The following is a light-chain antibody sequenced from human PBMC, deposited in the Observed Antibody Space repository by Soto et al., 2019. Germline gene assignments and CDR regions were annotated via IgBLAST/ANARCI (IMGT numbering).Light chain of an antibody. Sequence: EIVLTQSPGTLSLSPGERATLSCRASQSVSSSYLAWYQQKPGQAPRLLIYGASSRATGIPDRFSGSGSGTDFTLTISRLEPEEFAVYYCQQYGSPRWTFGQGTKVEIK. CDR1: QSVSSSY. V-gene: IGKV3-20*01. CDR2: GAS. CDR3: QQYGSPRWT. J-gene: IGKJ1*01.